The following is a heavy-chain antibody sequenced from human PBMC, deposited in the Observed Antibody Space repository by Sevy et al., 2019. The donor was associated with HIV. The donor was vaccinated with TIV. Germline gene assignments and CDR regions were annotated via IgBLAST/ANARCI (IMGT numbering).Heavy chain of an antibody. V-gene: IGHV1-18*01. CDR2: ISAYNGNT. D-gene: IGHD2-15*01. J-gene: IGHJ4*02. CDR1: GYTFTSYG. Sequence: ASVKVSCKASGYTFTSYGISWVRQAPGQGLEWMGWISAYNGNTNYAQKLQGRVTMTTDTSTSTAYMELRSLRSDDTAVYYCARDWDCSGGSCYSAFDYWGQGTLVTVSS. CDR3: ARDWDCSGGSCYSAFDY.